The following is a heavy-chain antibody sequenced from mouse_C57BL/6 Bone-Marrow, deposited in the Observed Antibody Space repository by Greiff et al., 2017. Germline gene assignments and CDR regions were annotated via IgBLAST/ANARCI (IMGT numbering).Heavy chain of an antibody. J-gene: IGHJ3*01. D-gene: IGHD2-1*01. V-gene: IGHV1-47*01. CDR2: FHPYNDDT. CDR3: ARRDYGNWFAY. CDR1: GYTFTTYP. Sequence: QVQLKQSGAELVKPGASVKMSCKASGYTFTTYPIEWMKQNHGKSLEWIGNFHPYNDDTKYNEKFKSKATLTVDTSSSTAYMQLSSLTSEDSAVYYCARRDYGNWFAYWGQGTLVTVSA.